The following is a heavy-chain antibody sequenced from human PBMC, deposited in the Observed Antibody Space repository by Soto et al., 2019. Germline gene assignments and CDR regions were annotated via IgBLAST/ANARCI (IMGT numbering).Heavy chain of an antibody. CDR3: AKTPVTHAAAGRGGGGYFDY. CDR2: ISGSGGST. D-gene: IGHD6-13*01. V-gene: IGHV3-23*01. CDR1: GGSISSGGYY. Sequence: VQLQESGPGLVKPSQTLSLTCNVSGGSISSGGYYWSWIRQHPGKGLEWVSAISGSGGSTYYADSVKGRFTISRDNSKNTLYLQMNSLRAEDTAVYYCAKTPVTHAAAGRGGGGYFDYWGQGTLVTVSS. J-gene: IGHJ4*02.